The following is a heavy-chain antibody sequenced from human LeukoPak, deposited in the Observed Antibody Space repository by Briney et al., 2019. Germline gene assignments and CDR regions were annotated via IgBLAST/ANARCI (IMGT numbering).Heavy chain of an antibody. D-gene: IGHD3-22*01. Sequence: SETLSLTCAVSGGSISSGSYSWSWIRQPPGKGLEWIGYIYHSGSTYYNPSLKSRVTISVDRSKNQFSLKLSSVTAADTAVYYCARHYYDSSGYYYLEPWGQGTLVTVSS. CDR3: ARHYYDSSGYYYLEP. V-gene: IGHV4-30-2*01. J-gene: IGHJ5*02. CDR1: GGSISSGSYS. CDR2: IYHSGST.